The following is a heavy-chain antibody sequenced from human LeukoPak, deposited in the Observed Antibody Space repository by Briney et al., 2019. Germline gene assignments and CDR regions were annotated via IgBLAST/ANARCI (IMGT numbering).Heavy chain of an antibody. J-gene: IGHJ4*02. D-gene: IGHD3-22*01. Sequence: GGSLRLSCAASGFTFSSYAVSWVRQAPGKGLEWVSAISGSGGSTYYADSVKGRFTISRDNSKNTLYLQTNSLRAEDTAVYYCAKDRRYYDSSGYSDNWGQGTLVTVSS. CDR3: AKDRRYYDSSGYSDN. CDR2: ISGSGGST. V-gene: IGHV3-23*01. CDR1: GFTFSSYA.